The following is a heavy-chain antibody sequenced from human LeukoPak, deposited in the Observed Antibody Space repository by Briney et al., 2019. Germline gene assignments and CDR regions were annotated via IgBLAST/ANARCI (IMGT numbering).Heavy chain of an antibody. CDR1: GFTFSSYA. CDR3: ARRSRLIGQQRGSTP. J-gene: IGHJ5*02. D-gene: IGHD3-10*01. Sequence: PGGSLRLSCAASGFTFSSYAMHWVRQAPGKGLEWVAVISYDGSNKYYADSVKGRFTISRDNSKNTLYLEMNSLRVEDTAVYYCARRSRLIGQQRGSTPWGQGTLVTVSS. V-gene: IGHV3-30-3*01. CDR2: ISYDGSNK.